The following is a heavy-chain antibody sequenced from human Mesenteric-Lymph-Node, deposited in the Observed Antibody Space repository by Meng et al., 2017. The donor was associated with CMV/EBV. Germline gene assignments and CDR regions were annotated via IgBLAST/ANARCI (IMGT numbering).Heavy chain of an antibody. CDR3: TKDDPVLHH. CDR2: RRSDGSDK. V-gene: IGHV3-30*02. J-gene: IGHJ1*01. Sequence: RRAWAASGFAFSTYGIHWARQAPGKGLEWVAFRRSDGSDKFYEDAVKGRFTISGDESKNTVYLQMSSLRAEDTGVYYCTKDDPVLHHWGQGTLVTVSS. CDR1: GFAFSTYG. D-gene: IGHD6-6*01.